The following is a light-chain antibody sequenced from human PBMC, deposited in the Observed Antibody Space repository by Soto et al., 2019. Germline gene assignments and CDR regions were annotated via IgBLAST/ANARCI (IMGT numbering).Light chain of an antibody. J-gene: IGLJ1*01. CDR2: DNN. CDR3: GTWDSSLSGLYV. CDR1: SSNIGNNY. Sequence: QSVLTQPPSVSAAPGQKVTISCSGSSSNIGNNYVSWYQQLPGTAPKLLIYDNNKRPSGIPDRFSGSKSGTSATLGITGLQTGDEADYYCGTWDSSLSGLYVFGTGTKGTVL. V-gene: IGLV1-51*01.